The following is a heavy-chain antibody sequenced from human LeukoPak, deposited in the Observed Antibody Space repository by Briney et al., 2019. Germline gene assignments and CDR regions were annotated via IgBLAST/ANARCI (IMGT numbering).Heavy chain of an antibody. Sequence: SETLSLTCTVSGGSISSSSYYWGWIRQPPGKGLEWIGSIYYSGSTYYNPSLKSRVTISVDTSKNQFSLKLSSVTAADTAVYYCAREKSSWPNNYYYYGMDVWGQGTTVTVSS. CDR3: AREKSSWPNNYYYYGMDV. V-gene: IGHV4-39*07. J-gene: IGHJ6*02. CDR1: GGSISSSSYY. CDR2: IYYSGST. D-gene: IGHD6-13*01.